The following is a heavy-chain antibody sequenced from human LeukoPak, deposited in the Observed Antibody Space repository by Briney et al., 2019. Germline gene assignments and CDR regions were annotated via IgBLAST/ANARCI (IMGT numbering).Heavy chain of an antibody. D-gene: IGHD2-2*01. CDR3: ARTVVVPAAMGWFDP. CDR2: INPSGGST. J-gene: IGHJ5*02. V-gene: IGHV1-46*01. CDR1: GYTFTSYY. Sequence: ASAKVSCKASGYTFTSYYMHWVRQAPGQGLEWMGIINPSGGSTGYAQKFQGRVTMTRDTSTSTVYMELSSLRSEDTAVYYCARTVVVPAAMGWFDPWGQGTLVTVSS.